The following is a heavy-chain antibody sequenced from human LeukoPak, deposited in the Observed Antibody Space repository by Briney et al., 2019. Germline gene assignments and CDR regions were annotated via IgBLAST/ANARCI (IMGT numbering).Heavy chain of an antibody. D-gene: IGHD1-26*01. CDR1: GFTFSSYA. Sequence: PGGSLRLSCAASGFTFSSYAMSWVRQAPEKGLEWVSGICGSCGSTYYADSVKGRFTISRDNSKNTLYLQMNSLRAEDTAVYYCAKGRWEVNLSDAFDIWGQGSMVTVSS. V-gene: IGHV3-23*01. CDR3: AKGRWEVNLSDAFDI. CDR2: ICGSCGST. J-gene: IGHJ3*02.